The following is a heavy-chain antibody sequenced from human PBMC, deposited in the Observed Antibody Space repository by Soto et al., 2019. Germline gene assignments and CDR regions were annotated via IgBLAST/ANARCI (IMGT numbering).Heavy chain of an antibody. V-gene: IGHV3-30*04. J-gene: IGHJ4*02. D-gene: IGHD3-22*01. Sequence: QVQLVESGGGVVQPGRSLRLSCAVSGFTFSHYGMHWVRQAPGKGLEWVAVILHDGSNKYYGDSVKGRFTISRDNSNNTLELQRNAMRAVGTAVYYCARDRDSSGYYVDYWGQGTLVTVSS. CDR3: ARDRDSSGYYVDY. CDR1: GFTFSHYG. CDR2: ILHDGSNK.